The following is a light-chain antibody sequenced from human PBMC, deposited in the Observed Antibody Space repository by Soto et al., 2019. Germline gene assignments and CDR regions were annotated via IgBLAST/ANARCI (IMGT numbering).Light chain of an antibody. J-gene: IGLJ1*01. CDR2: DVT. Sequence: QSVLTQPRSVSGSPGQSLTISCTGTSSDVGGYNYVSWYQQYPGKVPKLMIYDVTKRPSGVPDRFSGSKSGNTASLTISGLQAEDEADYYCCSHAGSYTYVFGTGTKVNVL. CDR3: CSHAGSYTYV. V-gene: IGLV2-11*01. CDR1: SSDVGGYNY.